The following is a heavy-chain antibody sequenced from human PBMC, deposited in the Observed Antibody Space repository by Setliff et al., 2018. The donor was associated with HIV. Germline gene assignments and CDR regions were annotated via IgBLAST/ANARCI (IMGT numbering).Heavy chain of an antibody. CDR2: ISPDNGNT. V-gene: IGHV1-18*04. CDR3: VRDRELRTTRSLDF. CDR1: GYIFLNYD. J-gene: IGHJ4*02. Sequence: VSCKASGYIFLNYDITWVRQAPGQGLEWMGWISPDNGNTNYAQKIEGRVILTTDKSTNTVEMELRSLRSDDTAVYYCVRDRELRTTRSLDFWGPGTLVTVSS. D-gene: IGHD1-1*01.